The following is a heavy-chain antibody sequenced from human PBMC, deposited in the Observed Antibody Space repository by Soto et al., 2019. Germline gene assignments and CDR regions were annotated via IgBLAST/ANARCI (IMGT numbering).Heavy chain of an antibody. J-gene: IGHJ4*02. CDR2: IYYSGST. CDR3: ARRNYDFWSGYRTSFDY. CDR1: GGSISSGDYY. Sequence: SETLSLTCTVSGGSISSGDYYWSWIRQPPGKGLEWIGYIYYSGSTYYNPSLKSRVTISVDTSKNQFSLKLSSVTAADTAVYYCARRNYDFWSGYRTSFDYWGQGTLVTVSS. D-gene: IGHD3-3*01. V-gene: IGHV4-30-4*01.